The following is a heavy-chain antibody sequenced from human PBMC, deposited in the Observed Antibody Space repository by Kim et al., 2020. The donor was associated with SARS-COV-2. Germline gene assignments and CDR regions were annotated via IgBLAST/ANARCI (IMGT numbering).Heavy chain of an antibody. V-gene: IGHV4-34*01. Sequence: SETLSLTCAVYGGSFSGYYWSWIRQPPGKGLEWIGEINHSGSTNYNPSLKSRVTISVDTSKNQFSLKLSSVTAADTAVYYCARHILWFGELLYFDYWGQGTLVTVSS. CDR1: GGSFSGYY. CDR3: ARHILWFGELLYFDY. D-gene: IGHD3-10*01. CDR2: INHSGST. J-gene: IGHJ4*02.